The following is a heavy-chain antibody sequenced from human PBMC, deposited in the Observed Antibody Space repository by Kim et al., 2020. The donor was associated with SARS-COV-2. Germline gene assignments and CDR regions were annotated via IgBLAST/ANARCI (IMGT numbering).Heavy chain of an antibody. CDR1: GGSISSSSYY. J-gene: IGHJ4*02. CDR2: IYDSGST. V-gene: IGHV4-39*01. D-gene: IGHD3-3*01. Sequence: SETLSLTCTVSGGSISSSSYYWGWIRQPPGKGLEWIGSIYDSGSTYYNSALKSRVTISVDTTKNQFSLKLSSVTAADTAVYYCARRVTVDWFKYEYWGQGTLVTVSS. CDR3: ARRVTVDWFKYEY.